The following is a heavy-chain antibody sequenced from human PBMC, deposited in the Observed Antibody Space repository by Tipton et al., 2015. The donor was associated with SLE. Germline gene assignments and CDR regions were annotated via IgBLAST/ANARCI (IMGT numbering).Heavy chain of an antibody. CDR1: GYTFSNYG. D-gene: IGHD2-15*01. CDR3: ARAGGSGGSCAY. Sequence: QLVQSGPEVKKPGASVEVSCKASGYTFSNYGITWVRQAPGQGLEWMGWISAYNGNTNYGHGRVTLTTDTSTSTAYMELWSLTPDDTAVYYCARAGGSGGSCAYWGQGTLVTVSS. CDR2: ISAYNGNT. V-gene: IGHV1-18*01. J-gene: IGHJ4*02.